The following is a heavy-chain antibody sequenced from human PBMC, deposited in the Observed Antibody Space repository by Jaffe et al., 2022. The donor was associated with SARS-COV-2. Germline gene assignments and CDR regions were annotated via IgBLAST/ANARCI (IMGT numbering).Heavy chain of an antibody. V-gene: IGHV4-31*03. J-gene: IGHJ4*02. CDR3: ARDNDGSGTGSFDY. Sequence: QVQLQESGPGLVKPSETLSLTCTVSGGSVSNGGCNWIRQHPGKGLEWIAYIYSRGNTKYNPSLRSRATISVDTSKNQFSLTLSFVTAADTAVYYCARDNDGSGTGSFDYWGQGTLVTVSS. D-gene: IGHD3-10*01. CDR2: IYSRGNT. CDR1: GGSVSNGG.